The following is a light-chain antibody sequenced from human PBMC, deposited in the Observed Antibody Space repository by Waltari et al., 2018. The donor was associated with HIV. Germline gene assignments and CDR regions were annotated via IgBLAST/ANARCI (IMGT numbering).Light chain of an antibody. V-gene: IGKV3-15*01. CDR3: QQYNSWPPLT. CDR1: QSVSRN. J-gene: IGKJ4*01. Sequence: DIVMMHSPGTLSVSPGEKATLSCRASQSVSRNLAWYQQKPGQPPRPLIYGAPTRATGIPARFSATGSGTEFTLTISSLQSEDFAVYYCQQYNSWPPLTFGGGTKVEMK. CDR2: GAP.